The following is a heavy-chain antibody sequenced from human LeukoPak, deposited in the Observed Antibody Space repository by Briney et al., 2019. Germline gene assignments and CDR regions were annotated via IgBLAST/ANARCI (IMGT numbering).Heavy chain of an antibody. V-gene: IGHV3-49*03. Sequence: PGGSLRLSCTASGFTFGDYAMSWFRQAPGKGLEWVGFIRSKAYGGTTEYAASVKGRFTISRDDSKSIAYLQMNSLKTGDTAVYYCTRDFYPCSTSCQYYFDYWGQGTLVTVSS. J-gene: IGHJ4*02. CDR2: IRSKAYGGTT. CDR1: GFTFGDYA. CDR3: TRDFYPCSTSCQYYFDY. D-gene: IGHD2-2*01.